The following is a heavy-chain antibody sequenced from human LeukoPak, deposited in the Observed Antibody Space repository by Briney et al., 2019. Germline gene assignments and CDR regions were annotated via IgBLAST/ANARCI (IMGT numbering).Heavy chain of an antibody. V-gene: IGHV3-74*01. D-gene: IGHD2-2*01. Sequence: GGSLRLSCAASGHYWMHWVRQAPGKGLVRVSHINNDGSWTSYADSLKGRFTISKDNAKNTLYLQMNNLRAEDTAVYYCVSFYETYWGRGTLVTVSS. CDR3: VSFYETY. CDR2: INNDGSWT. CDR1: GHYW. J-gene: IGHJ4*02.